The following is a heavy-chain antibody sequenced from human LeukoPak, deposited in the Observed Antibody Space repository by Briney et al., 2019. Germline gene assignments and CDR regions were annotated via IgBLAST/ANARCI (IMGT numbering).Heavy chain of an antibody. CDR3: ARGWQQWLVRGDFDY. J-gene: IGHJ4*02. D-gene: IGHD6-19*01. CDR1: GYTFTGSY. V-gene: IGHV1-2*02. Sequence: ASVKVSCRASGYTFTGSYMHWVRQAPGQGLEWMGWINPNSGGTNYAQKFQGRVTMTRDTSISSAYMELSRLRSDDTAVYYCARGWQQWLVRGDFDYWGQGTLVTVSS. CDR2: INPNSGGT.